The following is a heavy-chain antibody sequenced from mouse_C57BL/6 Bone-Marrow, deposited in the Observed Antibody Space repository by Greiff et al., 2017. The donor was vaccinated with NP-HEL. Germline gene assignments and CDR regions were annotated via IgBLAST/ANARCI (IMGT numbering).Heavy chain of an antibody. Sequence: QVQLQQSGAELMKPGASVKLSCKATGYTFTGYWIEWVKQRPGHGLEWIGEILPGSGSSNSNEKFKGKATFTADTSSNTAHMKLSSLTTEDSAIYYCARWDYSNCFDYWGQGTTLTVSS. CDR3: ARWDYSNCFDY. V-gene: IGHV1-9*01. J-gene: IGHJ2*01. CDR2: ILPGSGSS. CDR1: GYTFTGYW. D-gene: IGHD2-5*01.